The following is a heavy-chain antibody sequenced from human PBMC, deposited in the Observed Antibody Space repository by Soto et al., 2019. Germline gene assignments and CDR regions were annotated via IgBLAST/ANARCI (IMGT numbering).Heavy chain of an antibody. V-gene: IGHV4-34*01. D-gene: IGHD3-22*01. CDR2: INHSGST. CDR3: ARRTYYYDSSGYYYLYYYGMDV. CDR1: GGSFSGYY. Sequence: SETLSLTCAVYGGSFSGYYWGWIRQPPGKGLEWIGEINHSGSTNYNPSLKSRVTISVDTSKNQFSLKLSSVTAADTAVYYCARRTYYYDSSGYYYLYYYGMDVWGQGTTVTVSS. J-gene: IGHJ6*02.